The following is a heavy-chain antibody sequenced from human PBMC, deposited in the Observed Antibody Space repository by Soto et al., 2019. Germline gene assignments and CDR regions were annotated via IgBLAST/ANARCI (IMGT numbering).Heavy chain of an antibody. CDR3: ARDGSTSWYSYDYHGMDV. V-gene: IGHV3-7*05. Sequence: VQLVESGGGLVQPGGSLRLSCGASGFTFRTYWLSWVRQVPGKGLEWVANINQDGSEKNYVDSVKGRFTISRDNAKNSPYLQMSSLRAEDTALYYCARDGSTSWYSYDYHGMDVWGQGTTVTVSS. CDR2: INQDGSEK. CDR1: GFTFRTYW. D-gene: IGHD5-18*01. J-gene: IGHJ6*02.